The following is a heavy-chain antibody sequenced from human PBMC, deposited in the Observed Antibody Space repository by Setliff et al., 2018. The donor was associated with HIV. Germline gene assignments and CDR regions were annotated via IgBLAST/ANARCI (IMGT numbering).Heavy chain of an antibody. Sequence: SGPTLVNPTETLTLTCSVSGFSLSNTRMGVSWIRQPPGKALEWLAHFFSDDEKSSITSLKTRLTISKDTSTNQVVLTMTNMDPVDTATYYCARTPFWSGYYASWGQGTRVTVSS. D-gene: IGHD3-3*01. CDR1: GFSLSNTRMG. J-gene: IGHJ5*02. V-gene: IGHV2-26*01. CDR2: FFSDDEK. CDR3: ARTPFWSGYYAS.